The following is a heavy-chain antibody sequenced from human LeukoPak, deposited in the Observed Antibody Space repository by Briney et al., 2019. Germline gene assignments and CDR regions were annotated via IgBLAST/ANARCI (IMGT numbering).Heavy chain of an antibody. Sequence: GGSLRLSCAASGFTFSGTHMSWVRQAPGKGLEWVSAMYTGGTTYYRDSVTGRFTISRDNSKNTLYLHMNSLRVEDTAVYYCAKDEATSGGGLASWGQGTLVSVSS. D-gene: IGHD3-16*01. J-gene: IGHJ4*02. CDR2: MYTGGTT. CDR1: GFTFSGTH. V-gene: IGHV3-53*01. CDR3: AKDEATSGGGLAS.